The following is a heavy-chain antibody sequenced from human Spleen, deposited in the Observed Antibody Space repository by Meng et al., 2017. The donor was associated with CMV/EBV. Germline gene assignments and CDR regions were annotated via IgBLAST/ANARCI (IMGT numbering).Heavy chain of an antibody. D-gene: IGHD6-19*01. CDR2: SNHGGST. CDR1: GGSFSPYD. V-gene: IGHV4-34*01. Sequence: CTVYGGSFSPYDWSWIRQSPGKGLEWIGKSNHGGSTFYNPSLKSRVTISLDMSKNQFSLGLTSVTAADTAVYYCARDSSGWYDGYFDSWGQGTLVTVSS. CDR3: ARDSSGWYDGYFDS. J-gene: IGHJ4*02.